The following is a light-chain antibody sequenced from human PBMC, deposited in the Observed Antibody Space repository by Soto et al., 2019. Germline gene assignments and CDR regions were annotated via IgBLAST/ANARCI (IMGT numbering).Light chain of an antibody. CDR2: DVS. CDR1: SKW. CDR3: QPTPYFC. Sequence: TLAASVGDTVTMTCRGSSKWLAWYQKKPGKAPKLLIYDVSNLERGVPPRFSGSTSGAESTLTITGLQPDNLGTYSGQPTPYFCSGQR. V-gene: IGKV1-5*01. J-gene: IGKJ2*03.